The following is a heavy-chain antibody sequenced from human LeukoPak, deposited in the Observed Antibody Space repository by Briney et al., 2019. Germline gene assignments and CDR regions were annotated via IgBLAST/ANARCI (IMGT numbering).Heavy chain of an antibody. CDR2: TSSSSSYI. V-gene: IGHV3-21*01. CDR1: GFTFSSYS. Sequence: GGSLRLSCAASGFTFSSYSMNWVRQAPGKGLEWVSSTSSSSSYIYYADSVKGRFTISRDNAKNSLYLQMNSLRAEDTAVYYCARDLYSYGYASGDYWGQGTLVTVSS. D-gene: IGHD5-18*01. J-gene: IGHJ4*02. CDR3: ARDLYSYGYASGDY.